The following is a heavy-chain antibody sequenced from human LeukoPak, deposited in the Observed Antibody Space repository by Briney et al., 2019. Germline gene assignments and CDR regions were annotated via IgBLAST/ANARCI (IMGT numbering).Heavy chain of an antibody. V-gene: IGHV4-31*03. J-gene: IGHJ4*02. Sequence: SQTLSPTCTVSGGSISSGGYYWSWIRQHPGKGLEWIGYIYYSGSTYYNPSLKSRVTISVDTSRNQFSLKLSSVTAADTAVYYCARGGIQLYFDYWGQGTLVTVSS. CDR1: GGSISSGGYY. D-gene: IGHD5-18*01. CDR2: IYYSGST. CDR3: ARGGIQLYFDY.